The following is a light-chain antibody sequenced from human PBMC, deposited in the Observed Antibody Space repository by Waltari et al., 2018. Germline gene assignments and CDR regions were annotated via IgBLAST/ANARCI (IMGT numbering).Light chain of an antibody. CDR2: WAS. CDR3: QQYSTVPVT. V-gene: IGKV4-1*01. CDR1: QRILSASNNKNY. Sequence: DIVMTQSPDSLAVSLGERATINCESSQRILSASNNKNYIAWYQQKPVQPPQLRIHWASTRQSGVPDRFSASGSGTDFTLTSSSLQAEDVAVYYCQQYSTVPVTFGGGTKVEIK. J-gene: IGKJ4*01.